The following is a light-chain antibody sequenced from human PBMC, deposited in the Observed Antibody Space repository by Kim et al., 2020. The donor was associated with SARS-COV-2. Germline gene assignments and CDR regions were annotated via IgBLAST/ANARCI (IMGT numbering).Light chain of an antibody. CDR2: DAS. J-gene: IGKJ3*01. V-gene: IGKV3-11*01. CDR1: QNISVY. Sequence: EIVLTQSPATLSFSPGERATLSCRASQNISVYLAWYQQTPGQPPMLLIYDASDRATGIPARFSGSGSGTDFTLTISSLEPEDFALYYCQHRTNWPPSFTFGPGTKVDIK. CDR3: QHRTNWPPSFT.